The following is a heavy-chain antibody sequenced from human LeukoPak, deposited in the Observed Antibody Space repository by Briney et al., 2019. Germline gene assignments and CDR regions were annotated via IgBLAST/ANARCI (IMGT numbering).Heavy chain of an antibody. CDR2: IYSGGST. J-gene: IGHJ4*02. V-gene: IGHV3-53*01. CDR1: GFTVSSNY. CDR3: AKVRGRNYYDSSGYFDY. D-gene: IGHD3-22*01. Sequence: GGSLRLSCAASGFTVSSNYVSWVRQAPGKGLEWVSVIYSGGSTYYADSVKGRFTISRDNSKNTLYLQMNSLRAEDTAVYYCAKVRGRNYYDSSGYFDYWGQGTLVTVSS.